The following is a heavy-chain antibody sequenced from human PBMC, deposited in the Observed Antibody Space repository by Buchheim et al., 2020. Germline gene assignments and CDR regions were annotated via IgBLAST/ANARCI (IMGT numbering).Heavy chain of an antibody. CDR1: GFTFSSYA. V-gene: IGHV3-30-3*01. Sequence: QVQLVESGGGVVQPGRSLRLSCAASGFTFSSYAMHWVRQAPGKGLEWVAVISYDGSNKYYADSVKGRFTISRDNSKNTLYLQMNSLRAEDTAVYYCARDMGPDWNDGPGWFDPWGQGTL. D-gene: IGHD1-1*01. CDR2: ISYDGSNK. J-gene: IGHJ5*02. CDR3: ARDMGPDWNDGPGWFDP.